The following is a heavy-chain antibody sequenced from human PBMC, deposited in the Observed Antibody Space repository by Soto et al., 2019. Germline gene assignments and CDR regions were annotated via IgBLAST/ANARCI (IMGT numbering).Heavy chain of an antibody. CDR2: IYYSGTT. CDR1: GYSISSRNW. J-gene: IGHJ5*02. D-gene: IGHD3-3*02. V-gene: IGHV4-28*01. Sequence: SETLSLTCAVSGYSISSRNWWGWIRQPPGKGLEWIGYIYYSGTTYYNPSLKSRVAISVDTSKNQFSLKLSSVTAADTAVYYCASPKIAFYNWFDPWGQGTLVTVSS. CDR3: ASPKIAFYNWFDP.